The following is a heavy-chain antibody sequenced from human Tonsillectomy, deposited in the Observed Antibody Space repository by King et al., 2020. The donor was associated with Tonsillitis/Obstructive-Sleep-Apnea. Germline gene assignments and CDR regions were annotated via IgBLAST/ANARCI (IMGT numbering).Heavy chain of an antibody. CDR3: ARVEGGSGWYGNYYYYMDV. Sequence: QLVQYGAEVKKPGASVKVSCKASGYTFTSYGISWVRQAPGQGLEWMGWISAYNGNTNYAQKLQGRVTMTTDTSTSTAYMELRSLRSDDTAVYYCARVEGGSGWYGNYYYYMDVWGKGTTVTVSS. V-gene: IGHV1-18*01. CDR2: ISAYNGNT. CDR1: GYTFTSYG. D-gene: IGHD6-19*01. J-gene: IGHJ6*03.